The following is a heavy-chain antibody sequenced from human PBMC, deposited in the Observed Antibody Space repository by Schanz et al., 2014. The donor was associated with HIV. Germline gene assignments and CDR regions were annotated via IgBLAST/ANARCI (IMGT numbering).Heavy chain of an antibody. D-gene: IGHD3-22*01. CDR2: INHREST. V-gene: IGHV4-34*01. CDR1: GGSFTGYY. CDR3: ARGHCDSVSCQPGPL. J-gene: IGHJ4*02. Sequence: QVQLQQWGAGLLKPSETLSLTCAVYGGSFTGYYWSWIRQSPGKGLEWLGQINHRESTNYNPSLQSRVPIPLDTSKTQFSLRLSSVTAADTAIYFCARGHCDSVSCQPGPLWGQGTLVTVSS.